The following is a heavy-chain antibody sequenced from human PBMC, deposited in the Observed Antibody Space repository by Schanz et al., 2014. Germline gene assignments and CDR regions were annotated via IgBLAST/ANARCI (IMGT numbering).Heavy chain of an antibody. J-gene: IGHJ6*02. CDR1: GFTFSDFG. CDR2: IGGSGGST. D-gene: IGHD6-6*01. Sequence: VQLVESGGAVVQPGGSLRLSCAATGFTFSDFGMHWVRQAPGKGLEWVSGIGGSGGSTDYADSVKGRFTISRDNSKNTVHLQMNSLRAEDTAEYYCAKNWKGHHITGRPGWSDGMDVWGQGTTVTVSS. V-gene: IGHV3-23*04. CDR3: AKNWKGHHITGRPGWSDGMDV.